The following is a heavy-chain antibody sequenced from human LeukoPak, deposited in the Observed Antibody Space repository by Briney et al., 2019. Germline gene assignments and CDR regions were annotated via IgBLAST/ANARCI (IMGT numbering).Heavy chain of an antibody. Sequence: SETLSLTCTISDGSVSSGTYYWGWIRQSPGKGLEWIGSIHYSGSSYYNPSLKSRAAIFVDTSRNQVSMDLSYVTAADTALYYCVRHISANTGYFDSCGQGTLVTVSS. J-gene: IGHJ4*02. CDR2: IHYSGSS. V-gene: IGHV4-39*01. CDR3: VRHISANTGYFDS. CDR1: DGSVSSGTYY.